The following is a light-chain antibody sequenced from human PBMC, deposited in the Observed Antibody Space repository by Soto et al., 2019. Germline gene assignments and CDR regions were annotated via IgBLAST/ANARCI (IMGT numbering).Light chain of an antibody. CDR2: GAS. CDR1: QGVSSNS. CDR3: HQYGSSRRS. J-gene: IGKJ1*01. Sequence: ETVLTQSPRTLSLSPGEGATLSCRASQGVSSNSLAWYQQKPGQAPRPLIYGASTRATGVPDRFSGSGSGTDFTLTISRLEPEDFAVYYCHQYGSSRRSFGQGTKVDIK. V-gene: IGKV3-20*01.